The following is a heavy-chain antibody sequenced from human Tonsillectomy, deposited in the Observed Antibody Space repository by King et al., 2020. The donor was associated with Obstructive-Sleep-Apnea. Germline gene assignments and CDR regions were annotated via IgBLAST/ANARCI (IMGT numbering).Heavy chain of an antibody. V-gene: IGHV3-23*04. D-gene: IGHD3-22*01. J-gene: IGHJ3*02. Sequence: VQLVESGGGLVQPGGSLRLSCAASGFTFSSYAMSWVRQAPGKGLEWVSAISGSGGRTYYADSVKGRFTISRDNSKNTLYLQMNSLRAEDTAVYYCAKGEDYYDSSGYYGAFDIWGQGTMVTVSS. CDR2: ISGSGGRT. CDR1: GFTFSSYA. CDR3: AKGEDYYDSSGYYGAFDI.